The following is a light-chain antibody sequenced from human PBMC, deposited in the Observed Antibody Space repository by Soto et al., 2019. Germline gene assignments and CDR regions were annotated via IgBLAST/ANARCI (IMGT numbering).Light chain of an antibody. V-gene: IGLV2-8*01. CDR2: EVS. CDR1: SSDVGDDNY. Sequence: QSVLTQPPSASGSPGQSVTISCTGTSSDVGDDNYVPWYQRHPGKAPKLMISEVSKRPSGVPDRFSGSKSGNTASLTVSGLQAEDEADYYCSSYAGSNNFVFGTGTKVTVL. J-gene: IGLJ1*01. CDR3: SSYAGSNNFV.